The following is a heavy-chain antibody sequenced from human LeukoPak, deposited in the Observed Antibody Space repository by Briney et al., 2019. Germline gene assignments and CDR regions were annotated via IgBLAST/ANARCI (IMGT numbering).Heavy chain of an antibody. CDR3: AKVHPRGVGATALIFDY. Sequence: GGSLRLSCAASGFTFSSYAMHWVRQAPGKGLEWVAVISYDGSNKYYADSVKGRFTISRDNSKNTLYLQMNSLRAEDTAVYYCAKVHPRGVGATALIFDYWGQGTLVTVPS. D-gene: IGHD1-26*01. CDR1: GFTFSSYA. J-gene: IGHJ4*02. CDR2: ISYDGSNK. V-gene: IGHV3-30-3*01.